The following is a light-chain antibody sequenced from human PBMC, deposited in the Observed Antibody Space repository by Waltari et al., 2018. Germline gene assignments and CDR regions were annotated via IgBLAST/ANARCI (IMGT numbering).Light chain of an antibody. CDR3: QQYYTTPFT. Sequence: DIVMTQSPDSLAVSLGERATINCKSSQSVLYSSNNKNYLAWYQQKPGQPPKLLIYLASTRDTGVPDRFSCSGSGTDFTLTISSLQAEDVAVYYCQQYYTTPFTFGPGTKVDIK. CDR1: QSVLYSSNNKNY. CDR2: LAS. V-gene: IGKV4-1*01. J-gene: IGKJ3*01.